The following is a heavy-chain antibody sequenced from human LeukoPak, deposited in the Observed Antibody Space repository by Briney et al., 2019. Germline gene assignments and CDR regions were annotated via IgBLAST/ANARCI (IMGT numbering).Heavy chain of an antibody. CDR3: TRVYSSGWPFDY. D-gene: IGHD6-19*01. CDR1: GYSITSGYH. J-gene: IGHJ4*02. CDR2: MYHGGDT. V-gene: IGHV4-38-2*01. Sequence: SETLSLTCAVSGYSITSGYHWGWICQAPGKGLEWIGSMYHGGDTYDNPSLKSRVTLSVDTSKNQFSLNLRSVTAADTAVYYCTRVYSSGWPFDYWGQGTLVTVAS.